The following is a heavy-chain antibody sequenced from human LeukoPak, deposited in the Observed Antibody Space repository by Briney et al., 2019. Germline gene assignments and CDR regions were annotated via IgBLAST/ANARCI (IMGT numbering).Heavy chain of an antibody. CDR2: ISSGSGTI. V-gene: IGHV3-48*04. J-gene: IGHJ3*02. CDR1: GFTFSSYS. CDR3: ARAQKYSYDAFDI. D-gene: IGHD4-11*01. Sequence: GGSLRLSCSASGFTFSSYSMNWVRQAPGRGLEYVSYISSGSGTIYYADSVKGRFTISRDNAKNSLYLQMNSLSAEDTAVYYCARAQKYSYDAFDIWGQGTMVTVSS.